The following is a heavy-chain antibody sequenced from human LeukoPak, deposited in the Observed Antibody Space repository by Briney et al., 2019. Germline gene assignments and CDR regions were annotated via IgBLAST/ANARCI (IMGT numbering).Heavy chain of an antibody. D-gene: IGHD3-22*01. CDR2: ISAYNGNT. J-gene: IGHJ3*02. CDR1: GYTFTGYY. Sequence: ASVKVSCKASGYTFTGYYMHWVRQAPGQGLEWMGWISAYNGNTNYAQKLQGRVTMTTDTSTSTAYMELRSLRSDDTAVYYCARATHRITMIVVVNAFDIWGQGTMVTVSS. V-gene: IGHV1-18*04. CDR3: ARATHRITMIVVVNAFDI.